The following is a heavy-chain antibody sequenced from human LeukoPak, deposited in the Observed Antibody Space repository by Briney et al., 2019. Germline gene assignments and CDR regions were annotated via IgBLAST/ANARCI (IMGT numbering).Heavy chain of an antibody. V-gene: IGHV3-30*03. CDR2: ISYDGSNK. CDR1: GFTFSSYG. CDR3: ARLGVGDAFDI. J-gene: IGHJ3*02. Sequence: GGSLRLSCAASGFTFSSYGMHWVRQAPGKGLGWVAVISYDGSNKYYADSVKGRFTISRDNSKNTLYLQMGSLRAEDMAVYYCARLGVGDAFDIWGQGTMVTVSS. D-gene: IGHD1-26*01.